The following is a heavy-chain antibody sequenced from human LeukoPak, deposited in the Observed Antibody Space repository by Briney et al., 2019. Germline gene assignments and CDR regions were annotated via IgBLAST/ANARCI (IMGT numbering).Heavy chain of an antibody. Sequence: ASVKVSCKASGGTFSSYAISWVRQAPGQGLEGMGGIIPIFGTANYAQKFQGRVTITADESTSTAYMELSSLRSEDTAVYYCARDLTAYCGGDCYPHYWGQGTLVTVSS. V-gene: IGHV1-69*01. CDR1: GGTFSSYA. CDR2: IIPIFGTA. J-gene: IGHJ4*02. CDR3: ARDLTAYCGGDCYPHY. D-gene: IGHD2-21*01.